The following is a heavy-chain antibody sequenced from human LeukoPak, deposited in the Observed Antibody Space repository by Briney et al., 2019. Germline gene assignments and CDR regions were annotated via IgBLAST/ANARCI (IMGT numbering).Heavy chain of an antibody. J-gene: IGHJ6*03. D-gene: IGHD5-18*01. Sequence: GGSLRLSCAASGLTFADYTMHWVRQAPGKGLEWVSLISRNGVATKYADSVRGRFTISRDNSKNSLYLQMNSLRTEDSALYYCVRVDTTNYYYMDVWGKGTTVTVSS. CDR2: ISRNGVAT. CDR3: VRVDTTNYYYMDV. V-gene: IGHV3-43*01. CDR1: GLTFADYT.